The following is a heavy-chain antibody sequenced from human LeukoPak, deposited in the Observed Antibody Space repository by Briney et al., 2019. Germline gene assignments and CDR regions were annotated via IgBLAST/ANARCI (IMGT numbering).Heavy chain of an antibody. D-gene: IGHD7-27*01. CDR1: GFTVSSNY. Sequence: GGSLRLSCAASGFTVSSNYMSWVRQAPGKGLEWVSVIYSGGSTYYADSVKGRFTISRDNSKNTLYLQMNSLRAEDTAVYSCARDSLGMGWFDPWGQGTLVTVSS. J-gene: IGHJ5*02. V-gene: IGHV3-53*01. CDR3: ARDSLGMGWFDP. CDR2: IYSGGST.